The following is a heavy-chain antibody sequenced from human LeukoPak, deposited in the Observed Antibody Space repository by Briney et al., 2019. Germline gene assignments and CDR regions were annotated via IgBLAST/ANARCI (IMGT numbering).Heavy chain of an antibody. D-gene: IGHD2-2*01. Sequence: PGGSLRLSCAASGFTFSSSAMSWVRQAPGKGLEWVSSISGSGSGGSTYYADSVKGRFTISRDNSKNTLYLQMNSLRAEDTAVYYCARVEAAVRNVPAAYRRLDPWGQGTLVTVSS. V-gene: IGHV3-23*01. CDR3: ARVEAAVRNVPAAYRRLDP. J-gene: IGHJ5*02. CDR2: ISGSGSGGST. CDR1: GFTFSSSA.